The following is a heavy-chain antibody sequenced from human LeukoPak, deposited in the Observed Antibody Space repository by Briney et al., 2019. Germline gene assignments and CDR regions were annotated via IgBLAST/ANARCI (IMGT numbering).Heavy chain of an antibody. CDR3: LNAAIDY. CDR2: ISGSGGST. CDR1: GITFSSYA. Sequence: GGSLRLSCAAAGITFSSYAMSLVRQAPGKGLEWVAAISGSGGSTYYADSVKGRFTISRDNSKNTLYLQMNSLRAEDTAVYYCLNAAIDYWGQGTLVTVSS. D-gene: IGHD6-25*01. J-gene: IGHJ4*02. V-gene: IGHV3-23*01.